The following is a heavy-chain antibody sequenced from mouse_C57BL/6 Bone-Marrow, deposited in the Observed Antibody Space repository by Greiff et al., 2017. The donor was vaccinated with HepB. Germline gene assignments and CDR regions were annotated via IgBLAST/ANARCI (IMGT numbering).Heavy chain of an antibody. Sequence: VQLVESGAELARPGASVKLSCKASGFTFTSYGFSWVKLRTGQGLEWIGEIYPRSGNTYYNEKFKGKAILTADKSSSTEYMELRSLTSEDSAVYISARRGQRRDYWGEGTTLTVSS. V-gene: IGHV1-81*01. J-gene: IGHJ2*01. CDR1: GFTFTSYG. CDR2: IYPRSGNT. CDR3: ARRGQRRDY. D-gene: IGHD3-2*02.